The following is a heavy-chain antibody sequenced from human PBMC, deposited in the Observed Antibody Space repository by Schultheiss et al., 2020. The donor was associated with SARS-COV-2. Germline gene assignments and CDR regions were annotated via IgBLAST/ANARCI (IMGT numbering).Heavy chain of an antibody. CDR3: ARQLNPMVRGVIYYYYGMDV. CDR2: ISSSSSYI. J-gene: IGHJ6*02. Sequence: GESLKISCAASGFTFSSYGMHWVRQAPGKGLEWVSSISSSSSYIYYADSVKGRFTISRDNSKNTLYLQMNSLRAEDTAVYYCARQLNPMVRGVIYYYYGMDVWGQGTTVTVSS. V-gene: IGHV3-21*01. D-gene: IGHD3-10*01. CDR1: GFTFSSYG.